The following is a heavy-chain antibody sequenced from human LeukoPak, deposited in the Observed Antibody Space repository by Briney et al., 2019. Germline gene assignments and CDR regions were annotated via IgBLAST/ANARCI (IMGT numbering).Heavy chain of an antibody. V-gene: IGHV3-33*06. CDR2: IWYDGSNK. D-gene: IGHD4-23*01. Sequence: GGSLRLSCAASGFTFSSYGMHWVRQAPGKGLEWVAVIWYDGSNKYYADSVKGRFTISRDNSKNTLYLQMNSLRAEDTAVYYCAKELGGNYYYYYMDVWSKGTTVTVSS. CDR3: AKELGGNYYYYYMDV. J-gene: IGHJ6*03. CDR1: GFTFSSYG.